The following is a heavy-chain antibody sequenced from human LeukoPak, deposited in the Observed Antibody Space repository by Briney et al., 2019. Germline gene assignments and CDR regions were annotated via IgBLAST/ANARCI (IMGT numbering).Heavy chain of an antibody. Sequence: PSQTLSLTGTVSGGSISSGDYYWSWIRQPPGKGLEWIGYIYYSGSTYYNPSLKSRVTISVDTSKNQFSLKLSSVTAADTAVYYCARQYYYDSSGYYAVNWFDPWGQGTLVTVSS. CDR3: ARQYYYDSSGYYAVNWFDP. D-gene: IGHD3-22*01. V-gene: IGHV4-30-4*01. J-gene: IGHJ5*02. CDR1: GGSISSGDYY. CDR2: IYYSGST.